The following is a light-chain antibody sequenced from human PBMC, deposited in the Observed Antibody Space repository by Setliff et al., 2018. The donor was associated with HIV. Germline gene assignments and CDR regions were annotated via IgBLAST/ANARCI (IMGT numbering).Light chain of an antibody. V-gene: IGLV2-14*01. CDR2: EVS. CDR3: SSFTSSTPFV. CDR1: SSDVGRYNY. Sequence: QSVLTQPASVSGSPGQSITISCTGTSSDVGRYNYVSWYQQHPGKAPKLLIYEVSNRPSGVSNRFSGSKSGNTASLTISGLQADDEADYYCSSFTSSTPFVFGTGTKGTVL. J-gene: IGLJ1*01.